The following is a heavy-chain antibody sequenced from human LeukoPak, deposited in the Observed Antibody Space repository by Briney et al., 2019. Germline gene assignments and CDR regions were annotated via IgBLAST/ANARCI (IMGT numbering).Heavy chain of an antibody. CDR3: ARPGVGYHDYVWGSYSFDY. Sequence: GASVKVSCKASGYTFTGYYMHWVRQAPGQGLEWMGWINPNSGGTNYAQKFQGRVTMTRDTSISTAYMELSRLRSDDTAVYYCARPGVGYHDYVWGSYSFDYWGQGTLVTVSS. J-gene: IGHJ4*02. D-gene: IGHD3-16*01. V-gene: IGHV1-2*02. CDR1: GYTFTGYY. CDR2: INPNSGGT.